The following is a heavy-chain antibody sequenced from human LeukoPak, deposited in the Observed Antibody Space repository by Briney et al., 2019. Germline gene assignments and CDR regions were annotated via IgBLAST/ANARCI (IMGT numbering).Heavy chain of an antibody. D-gene: IGHD3-10*01. CDR2: ISGSGVST. J-gene: IGHJ4*02. CDR3: ASHRSPGSGSYYTRPDY. Sequence: PGGSLRLSCAASEFTFSSYAMSWVRQAPGKGLEWVSAISGSGVSTYYADSAKGRSTISRDNSKNTLYLQMNSLRAEDTAVYYCASHRSPGSGSYYTRPDYWGQGTLVTVSS. CDR1: EFTFSSYA. V-gene: IGHV3-23*01.